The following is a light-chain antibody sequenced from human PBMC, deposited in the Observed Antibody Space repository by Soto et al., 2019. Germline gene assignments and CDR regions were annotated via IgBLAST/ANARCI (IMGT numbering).Light chain of an antibody. Sequence: DIQMTQSPSSLSASVGERVTITCQASQDISNYLNWYQQKPGKAPKLLIYDASNLETGVPSRFSGSGSGTDFTFTISSLQSEDIATYYCQQYDNLLALTFGGGTKVEIK. CDR2: DAS. CDR3: QQYDNLLALT. V-gene: IGKV1-33*01. J-gene: IGKJ4*01. CDR1: QDISNY.